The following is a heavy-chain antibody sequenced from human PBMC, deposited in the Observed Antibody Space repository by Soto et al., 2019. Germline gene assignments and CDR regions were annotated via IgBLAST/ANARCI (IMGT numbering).Heavy chain of an antibody. D-gene: IGHD3-10*01. CDR3: ARDLAYCYGSGVPDGMDV. CDR1: GYTFTSYG. Sequence: ASVKVSCKASGYTFTSYGISWVRQAPGQGLEWMGWISAYNGNTNYAQKLQGRVTMTTDTSTSTAYMELRSLRSDDTAVYYCARDLAYCYGSGVPDGMDVWGQGTTVTVSS. CDR2: ISAYNGNT. J-gene: IGHJ6*02. V-gene: IGHV1-18*04.